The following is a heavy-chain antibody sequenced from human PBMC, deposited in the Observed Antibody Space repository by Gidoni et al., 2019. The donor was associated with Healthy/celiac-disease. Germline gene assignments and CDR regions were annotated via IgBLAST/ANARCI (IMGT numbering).Heavy chain of an antibody. CDR1: GFPFSNAW. CDR2: IKSKTDGGTT. V-gene: IGHV3-15*01. D-gene: IGHD3-3*01. CDR3: TTEYYDFWSGYC. J-gene: IGHJ4*02. Sequence: EVQLVESGGGLVKPGGSLRLSCAASGFPFSNAWMSWVRQAPGKGLEWVGRIKSKTDGGTTDYAAPVKGRFTISRDDSKNTLYLQMNSLKTEDTAVYYCTTEYYDFWSGYCWGQGTLVTVSS.